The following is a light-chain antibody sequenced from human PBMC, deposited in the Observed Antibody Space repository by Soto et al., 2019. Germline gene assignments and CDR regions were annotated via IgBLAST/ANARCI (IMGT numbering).Light chain of an antibody. J-gene: IGKJ1*01. CDR2: GAS. CDR1: QCVSSSY. Sequence: ILLAPSPGPPCFFPGEKATPSRRGRQCVSSSYLAWYQQKPGQAPRLLIYGASSRATGIPDRFSGSGSGTDFTLTISRLEPEDFAVYYCQQYGSSPKVTFGQGTKVDIK. CDR3: QQYGSSPKVT. V-gene: IGKV3-20*01.